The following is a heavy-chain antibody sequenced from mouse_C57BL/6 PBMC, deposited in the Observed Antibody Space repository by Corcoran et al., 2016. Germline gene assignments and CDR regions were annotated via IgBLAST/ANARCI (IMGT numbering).Heavy chain of an antibody. CDR3: ARSDY. V-gene: IGHV1-26*01. J-gene: IGHJ4*01. Sequence: EVQLQQSRPELVKPGTSVKISCKASGYTFTDYYMNWVKQSHGKSLEWIGDINPNNGGTSYNQKFKGKATLTVAKSSSTAYMELRSLTSEDSAVYYCARSDYWGQGTSVTVSS. CDR2: INPNNGGT. CDR1: GYTFTDYY.